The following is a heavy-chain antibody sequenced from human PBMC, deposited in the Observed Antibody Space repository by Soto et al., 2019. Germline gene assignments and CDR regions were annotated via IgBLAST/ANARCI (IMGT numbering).Heavy chain of an antibody. CDR2: ISNSGRSS. Sequence: VQLVQSGGGLVQPGGSLRLSCAASGFSFSSYAMTWVRQAPGKGLEWVSGISNSGRSSTYADPVKGRFTTSRDNSKNMLYLQMNSLRAEDTAVYFCAKNSLVRGYIGYDDDNKWGQGTLVTVSS. CDR3: AKNSLVRGYIGYDDDNK. J-gene: IGHJ4*02. V-gene: IGHV3-23*04. CDR1: GFSFSSYA. D-gene: IGHD5-12*01.